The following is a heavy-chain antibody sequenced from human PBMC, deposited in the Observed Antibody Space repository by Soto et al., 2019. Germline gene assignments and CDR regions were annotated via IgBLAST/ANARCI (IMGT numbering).Heavy chain of an antibody. Sequence: PSETLSLTCAVYGGSFNGYYWSWIRQPPGKALEWIGEINLSGSTFYNPALRSRVSISVDTPQNQFSLNLTSVTAADTAVYFCARGPYPLKAVPPFDYWGQGSLVTVSS. CDR2: INLSGST. CDR1: GGSFNGYY. CDR3: ARGPYPLKAVPPFDY. D-gene: IGHD6-19*01. V-gene: IGHV4-34*01. J-gene: IGHJ4*02.